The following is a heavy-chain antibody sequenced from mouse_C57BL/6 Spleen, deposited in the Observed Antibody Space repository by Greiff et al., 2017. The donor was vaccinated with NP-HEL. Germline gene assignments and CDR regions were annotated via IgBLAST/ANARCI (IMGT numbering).Heavy chain of an antibody. CDR2: IYPGDGDT. CDR3: ARSAAQATSYFDY. D-gene: IGHD3-2*02. Sequence: QVQLQQSGPELVKPGASVKISCKASGYAFSSSWMNWVKQRPGKGLEWIGRIYPGDGDTNYNGKFKGKATLTADKSSSTAYLQLSSLTSEDSAVYFCARSAAQATSYFDYWGQGTTLTVSS. CDR1: GYAFSSSW. J-gene: IGHJ2*01. V-gene: IGHV1-82*01.